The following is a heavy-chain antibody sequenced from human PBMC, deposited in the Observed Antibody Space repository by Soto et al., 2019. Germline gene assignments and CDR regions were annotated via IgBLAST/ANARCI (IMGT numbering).Heavy chain of an antibody. CDR3: ARYVGYCSDTTCPNWFDP. CDR2: INHSGST. D-gene: IGHD2-2*01. CDR1: GESFSEYY. J-gene: IGHJ5*02. Sequence: SETLSLTCAVYGESFSEYYWSWILQSPWKGLEWIGEINHSGSTNYNPSLKSRVTISVDTSKNQFYLKLISLTAADTAVYYCARYVGYCSDTTCPNWFDPWGQGTLVTVSS. V-gene: IGHV4-34*01.